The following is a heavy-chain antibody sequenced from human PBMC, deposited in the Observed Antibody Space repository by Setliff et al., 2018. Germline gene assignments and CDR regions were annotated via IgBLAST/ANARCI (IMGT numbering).Heavy chain of an antibody. CDR3: ARSLVGATYSVYFDY. V-gene: IGHV5-51*01. D-gene: IGHD1-26*01. Sequence: SCKGSGYSFTNYWIAWVRQMPGKGLEWMGIIFPGDSKIIYSPSFQGQVTISADKSTSTAYLQWSSLKTSDTAIYYCARSLVGATYSVYFDYWGQGALVTVSS. CDR1: GYSFTNYW. J-gene: IGHJ4*02. CDR2: IFPGDSKI.